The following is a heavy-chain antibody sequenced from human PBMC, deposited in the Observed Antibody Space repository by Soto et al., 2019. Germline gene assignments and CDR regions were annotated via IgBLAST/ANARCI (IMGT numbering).Heavy chain of an antibody. J-gene: IGHJ5*02. D-gene: IGHD3-10*01. CDR3: VRQTIVRGVLSWFDP. Sequence: QLQLQESGPRLVKPSETLSLICSVSGGSIRSGSNYWAWIRQPPGKGLDWIGTVYYNGNTYYNASLKSRVTISADKSKNQFSLKLSSVSAADTAVYYCVRQTIVRGVLSWFDPWGQGTLVTVSS. CDR1: GGSIRSGSNY. V-gene: IGHV4-39*01. CDR2: VYYNGNT.